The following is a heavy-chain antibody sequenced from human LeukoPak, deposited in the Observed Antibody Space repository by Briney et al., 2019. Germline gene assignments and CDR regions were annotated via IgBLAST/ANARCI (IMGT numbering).Heavy chain of an antibody. CDR3: ARGPYSSIWWIDY. CDR1: GYSISSGYY. V-gene: IGHV4-38-2*02. Sequence: PSETLSLTCTVSGYSISSGYYWGWIRQPPGKGLEWIGSIYHSGSTYYNPSLKSRVTISVDTSKNQFSLKLSSVTAADTAVYYCARGPYSSIWWIDYWGQGTLVTVSS. D-gene: IGHD6-13*01. J-gene: IGHJ4*02. CDR2: IYHSGST.